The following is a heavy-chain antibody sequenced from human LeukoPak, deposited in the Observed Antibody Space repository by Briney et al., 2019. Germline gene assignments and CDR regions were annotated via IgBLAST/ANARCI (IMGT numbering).Heavy chain of an antibody. Sequence: ASVKVSCKTSGYTFAKYGISWLRQAPGQGLEWMGWIRASKGDTKYAQKFQGRLTMTTDTSTNTAYMELRSLRFDDTAVYFCARGPPYAPGVLDVWGKGTTVTISS. CDR1: GYTFAKYG. CDR2: IRASKGDT. J-gene: IGHJ6*04. D-gene: IGHD7-27*01. CDR3: ARGPPYAPGVLDV. V-gene: IGHV1-18*04.